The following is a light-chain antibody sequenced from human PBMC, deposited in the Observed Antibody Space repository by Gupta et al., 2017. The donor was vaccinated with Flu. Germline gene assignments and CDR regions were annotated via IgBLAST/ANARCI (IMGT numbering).Light chain of an antibody. Sequence: DIVMTQSPDSLAVSLGERATIKCFSSQSVLQTSNNENYLGWYQQKSGQPPKLLVYWTSIREYGVPDRFSGSGSGTEFTLEITNLQAEDAAVYYCQQFHSRPHTFGQGTKVEI. J-gene: IGKJ2*01. CDR1: QSVLQTSNNENY. CDR3: QQFHSRPHT. V-gene: IGKV4-1*01. CDR2: WTS.